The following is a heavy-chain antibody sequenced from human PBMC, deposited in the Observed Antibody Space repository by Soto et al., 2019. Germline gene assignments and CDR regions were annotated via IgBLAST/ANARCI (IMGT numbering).Heavy chain of an antibody. CDR3: AREDDYGSGSYVDYYYYYYMDV. CDR2: ISSSSSTI. J-gene: IGHJ6*03. CDR1: GFTFSSYS. D-gene: IGHD3-10*01. V-gene: IGHV3-48*01. Sequence: GGSLRLSCAASGFTFSSYSMNWVRQAPGKGLEWVSYISSSSSTIYYADSVKGRFTISRDNAKNSLYLQMNSLRAEDTAVYYCAREDDYGSGSYVDYYYYYYMDVWGKGTTVTLSS.